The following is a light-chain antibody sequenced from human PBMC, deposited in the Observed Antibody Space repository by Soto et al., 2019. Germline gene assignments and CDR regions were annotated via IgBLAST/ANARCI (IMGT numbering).Light chain of an antibody. CDR2: DAS. CDR1: QSVSRY. CDR3: QQRSSWPVT. Sequence: EIVLTQSPVTLSLSPGERATLSCRASQSVSRYFAWYQQKPGQAPRLLIYDASNRATGVPARFSGSGSGTXXXXTXXXXXXXDFAVYYCQQRSSWPVTFGQGTKVEI. V-gene: IGKV3-11*01. J-gene: IGKJ1*01.